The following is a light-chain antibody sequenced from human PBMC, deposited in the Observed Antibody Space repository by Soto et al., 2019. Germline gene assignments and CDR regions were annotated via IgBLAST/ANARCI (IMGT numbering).Light chain of an antibody. CDR2: EVS. CDR3: SSYTSSSTLYV. CDR1: SSDVGGYNS. J-gene: IGLJ1*01. V-gene: IGLV2-14*01. Sequence: QSVLTQPASVSGSPGQSITISCTGTSSDVGGYNSVSWYQQHPGKAPKLMIYEVSNRHSGVSNRFSGSKSGNTASLTISGLQAEDEADYYCSSYTSSSTLYVFGTGTQLTVL.